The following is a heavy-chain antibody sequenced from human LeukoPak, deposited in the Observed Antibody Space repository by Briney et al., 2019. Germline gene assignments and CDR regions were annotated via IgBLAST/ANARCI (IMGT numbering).Heavy chain of an antibody. CDR3: ASTNDYGDFVYFQH. Sequence: ASVKVSCKASGYTFTGYYMHWVRQAPGQGLEWMGWINPNNGGTYYAQKFQGRVTMTRDTSISTAYMELIRLSSDDPAVYYCASTNDYGDFVYFQHWGQGTLVTVSS. CDR2: INPNNGGT. V-gene: IGHV1-2*02. J-gene: IGHJ1*01. D-gene: IGHD4-17*01. CDR1: GYTFTGYY.